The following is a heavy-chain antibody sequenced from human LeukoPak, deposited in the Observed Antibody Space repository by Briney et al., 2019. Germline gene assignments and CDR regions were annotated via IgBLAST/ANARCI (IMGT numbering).Heavy chain of an antibody. Sequence: PGGSLRLSCAASGFTFSSYGMSWVRQAPGKGLEWVSAISGSGGSTYYADSVKGRFTISRDNSKNTLYLQMNGLRAEDTAVYYCAKAHNSYIAVATHFDYWGQGTLVTVSS. CDR1: GFTFSSYG. CDR2: ISGSGGST. J-gene: IGHJ4*02. D-gene: IGHD6-19*01. CDR3: AKAHNSYIAVATHFDY. V-gene: IGHV3-23*01.